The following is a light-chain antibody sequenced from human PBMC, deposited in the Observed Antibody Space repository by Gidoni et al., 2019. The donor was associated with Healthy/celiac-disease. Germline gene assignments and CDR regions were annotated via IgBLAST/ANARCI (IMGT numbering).Light chain of an antibody. CDR1: ALPKQY. CDR2: KAT. V-gene: IGLV3-25*03. CDR3: QSADSSGTYSYV. Sequence: SYELTQPPPVSVSPGQTARPTCSGDALPKQYAYWYQQKPGQAPVLVIYKATERPSGIPERFSGSSSGTTVTLTISGVQAEDEADYYCQSADSSGTYSYVFGTGTKVTVL. J-gene: IGLJ1*01.